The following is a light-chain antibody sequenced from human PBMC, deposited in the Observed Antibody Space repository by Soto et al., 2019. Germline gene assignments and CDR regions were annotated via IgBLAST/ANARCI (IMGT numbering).Light chain of an antibody. Sequence: EIVMTQSPGTLSVSPGERATLSCRASQSVSSNLAWYQQKRGQAPRLLIYGASARATGIPARVSGSGSGTEFTLTISSLQSEDFALYHCQQYNKWPYTFGQGTRLEIK. CDR2: GAS. J-gene: IGKJ5*01. CDR1: QSVSSN. V-gene: IGKV3-15*01. CDR3: QQYNKWPYT.